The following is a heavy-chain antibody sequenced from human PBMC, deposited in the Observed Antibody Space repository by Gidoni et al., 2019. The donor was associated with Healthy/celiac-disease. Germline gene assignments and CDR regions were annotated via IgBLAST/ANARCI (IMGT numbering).Heavy chain of an antibody. J-gene: IGHJ5*02. CDR2: ISSSSSYT. V-gene: IGHV3-11*05. Sequence: QVQLVESGGGLVKPGGSLRLSCAASGFTFSDYYMSWIRQAPGKGLEWVSYISSSSSYTNYADSVKGRFTISRDNAKNSLYLQMNSLRAEDTAVYYCARDRRDSDYGDLHNWFDPWGQGTLVTVSS. D-gene: IGHD4-17*01. CDR1: GFTFSDYY. CDR3: ARDRRDSDYGDLHNWFDP.